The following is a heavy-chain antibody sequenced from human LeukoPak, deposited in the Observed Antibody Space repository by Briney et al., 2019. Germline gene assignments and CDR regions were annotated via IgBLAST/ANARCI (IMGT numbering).Heavy chain of an antibody. CDR2: ISWNSGSI. CDR3: ANGYDSSHGAFDI. Sequence: QTGGSLRLSCAASGFTFDDYAMHWVRQAPGKGLEWVSGISWNSGSIGYADSVKGRFTISRDNAKNSLYLQMNSLRAEDTALYYCANGYDSSHGAFDIWGQGTMVTVSS. V-gene: IGHV3-9*01. J-gene: IGHJ3*02. D-gene: IGHD3-22*01. CDR1: GFTFDDYA.